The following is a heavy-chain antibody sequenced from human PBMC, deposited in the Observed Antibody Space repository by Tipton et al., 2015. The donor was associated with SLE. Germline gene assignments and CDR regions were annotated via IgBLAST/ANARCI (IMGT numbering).Heavy chain of an antibody. J-gene: IGHJ4*02. CDR1: GGSISSYY. CDR3: ARESSWDPLFDY. V-gene: IGHV4-59*01. Sequence: LRLSCTVSGGSISSYYWSWIRQPPGRGLEWIGYIYYSGSTNYNPSLKSRVTISVDTSKNQFSLKLSSVTAADTAVYYCARESSWDPLFDYWGQGTLVTVSS. CDR2: IYYSGST. D-gene: IGHD6-13*01.